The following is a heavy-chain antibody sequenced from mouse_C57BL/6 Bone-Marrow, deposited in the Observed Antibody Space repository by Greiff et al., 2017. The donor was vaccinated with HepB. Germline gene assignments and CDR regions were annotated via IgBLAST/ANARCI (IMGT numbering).Heavy chain of an antibody. V-gene: IGHV1-53*01. CDR3: ARSVYYGSSYDYFDY. CDR2: INPSNGGT. CDR1: GYTFTSYW. Sequence: QVQLQQPGTELVKPGASVKLSCKASGYTFTSYWMHWVKQRPGQGLEWIGNINPSNGGTNYNEKFKSKATLTVDKSSSTAYMQLISLTSEDSAVYYCARSVYYGSSYDYFDYWGQGTTLTVSS. J-gene: IGHJ2*01. D-gene: IGHD1-1*01.